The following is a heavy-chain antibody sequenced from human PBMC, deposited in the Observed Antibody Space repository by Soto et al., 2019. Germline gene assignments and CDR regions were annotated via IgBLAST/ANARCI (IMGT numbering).Heavy chain of an antibody. CDR1: GFTFSSYG. CDR2: IWYDGSKE. J-gene: IGHJ3*02. CDR3: ATLAAKSGFDI. V-gene: IGHV3-33*03. D-gene: IGHD2-15*01. Sequence: ESGGGVVQPGKSLRLSCATSGFTFSSYGMHWVRQAPGKGLEWVSVIWYDGSKEEYIDSVKGRFTISRDNSKNTLYLQMNSLRDDDTAVYYCATLAAKSGFDIWGQGTLVTVSS.